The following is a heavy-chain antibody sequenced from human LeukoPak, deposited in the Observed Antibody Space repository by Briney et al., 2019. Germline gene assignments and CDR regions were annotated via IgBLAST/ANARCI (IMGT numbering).Heavy chain of an antibody. D-gene: IGHD3-10*01. V-gene: IGHV4-4*07. CDR1: GGSISSYY. J-gene: IGHJ4*02. Sequence: SETLSPTCTVSGGSISSYYWSWIRQPAGKGLEWIGRIYTSGSTNYNPSLKSRVTISVDRSKNQFSLKLSSVTAADTAVYYCARESLAYGSGSYGLLYYFDYWGQGTLVTVSS. CDR2: IYTSGST. CDR3: ARESLAYGSGSYGLLYYFDY.